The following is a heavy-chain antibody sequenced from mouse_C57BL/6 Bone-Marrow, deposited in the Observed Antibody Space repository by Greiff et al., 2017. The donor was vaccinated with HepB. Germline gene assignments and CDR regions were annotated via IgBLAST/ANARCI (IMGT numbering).Heavy chain of an antibody. D-gene: IGHD1-1*01. Sequence: EVKLMESGGGLVQSGRSLRLSCATSGFTFSDFYMEWVRQAPGKGLEWIAASRNKANDYTTEYSASVKGRFIVSRDTSQSILYLQMNALRAEDTAIYYCARGYYYGSSHWYFDVWGTGTTVTVSS. J-gene: IGHJ1*03. CDR3: ARGYYYGSSHWYFDV. CDR2: SRNKANDYTT. V-gene: IGHV7-1*01. CDR1: GFTFSDFY.